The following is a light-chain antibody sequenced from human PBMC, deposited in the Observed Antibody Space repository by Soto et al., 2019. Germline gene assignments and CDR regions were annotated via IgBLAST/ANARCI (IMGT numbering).Light chain of an antibody. CDR1: HDIKKY. Sequence: DIQMTQSPSSLSASVGDRVTITCQASHDIKKYLNWYQEKPGKAPKLLVYDASKLHTGVPSRFSESGSGTHFTFAISSLQPEDIATYYCQRYDSLPPTFGQGTRLDIK. J-gene: IGKJ5*01. CDR2: DAS. V-gene: IGKV1-33*01. CDR3: QRYDSLPPT.